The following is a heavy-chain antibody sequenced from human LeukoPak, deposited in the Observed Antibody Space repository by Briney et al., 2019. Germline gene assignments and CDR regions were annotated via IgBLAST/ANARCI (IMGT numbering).Heavy chain of an antibody. D-gene: IGHD1-26*01. CDR1: GFTFSSYW. V-gene: IGHV3-74*01. CDR3: ARSRGSYSPGAFDY. Sequence: GGSLRLSCAASGFTFSSYWMYWVRQAPGKGLVWVPRISGDGSSTSYADSVKGRFTISRDNAKNTLYLQMNSLIAEDTAVYYCARSRGSYSPGAFDYWGQGTLVTVSS. J-gene: IGHJ4*02. CDR2: ISGDGSST.